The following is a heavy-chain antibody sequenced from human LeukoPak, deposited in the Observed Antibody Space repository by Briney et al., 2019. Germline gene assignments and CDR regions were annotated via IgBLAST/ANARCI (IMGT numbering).Heavy chain of an antibody. Sequence: ASVKVSCKASGYTFTGCYMHWVRQAPGQGLEWMGWINPNSGGTNYAQKFQGRVTMTRDTSISTAYMELSRLRSDDTAVYYCARAGPYIVVVVAAKYYYYGMDVWGQGTTVTVSS. CDR2: INPNSGGT. D-gene: IGHD2-15*01. J-gene: IGHJ6*02. CDR3: ARAGPYIVVVVAAKYYYYGMDV. CDR1: GYTFTGCY. V-gene: IGHV1-2*02.